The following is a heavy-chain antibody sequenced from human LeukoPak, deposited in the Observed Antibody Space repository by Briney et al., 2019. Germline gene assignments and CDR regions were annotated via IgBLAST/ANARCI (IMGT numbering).Heavy chain of an antibody. CDR1: GGTFSSYT. Sequence: GASVKVSCKASGGTFSSYTISWVRQAPGQGLEWMGRIIPILGIANYAQKFQGRVTITADKSTSTACMELSSLRSEDTAVYYCARALRSAAIDYWGQGTLVTVSS. D-gene: IGHD2-15*01. CDR2: IIPILGIA. J-gene: IGHJ4*02. CDR3: ARALRSAAIDY. V-gene: IGHV1-69*02.